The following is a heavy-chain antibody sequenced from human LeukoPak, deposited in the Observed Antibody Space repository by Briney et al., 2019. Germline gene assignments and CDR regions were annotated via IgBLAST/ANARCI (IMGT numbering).Heavy chain of an antibody. D-gene: IGHD2-2*01. CDR1: GGSISSYY. V-gene: IGHV4-59*08. CDR2: IYYSGST. J-gene: IGHJ4*02. Sequence: SETLSLTCTVSGGSISSYYWSWIRQPPGKGLEWIGYIYYSGSTNYNPSLKSRVTISVDTSKNQFSLKLNSVTAADTAVYYCARTALGYCTSTSCYLFDYWGQGTLVTVSS. CDR3: ARTALGYCTSTSCYLFDY.